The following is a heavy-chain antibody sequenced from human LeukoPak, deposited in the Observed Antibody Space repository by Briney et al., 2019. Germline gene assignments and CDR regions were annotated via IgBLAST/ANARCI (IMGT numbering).Heavy chain of an antibody. CDR2: ISGNNGKT. CDR3: ARRWGSGIRGAFEI. CDR1: GYTFTSYG. D-gene: IGHD3-10*01. V-gene: IGHV1-18*01. Sequence: ASVKVSCKASGYTFTSYGISWVRQAPGQGLEWMGWISGNNGKTNYAKKFQVRVTMTTDTSTSTTYMELRSLRSDDTAIYYCARRWGSGIRGAFEIWGQGTMVTVSS. J-gene: IGHJ3*02.